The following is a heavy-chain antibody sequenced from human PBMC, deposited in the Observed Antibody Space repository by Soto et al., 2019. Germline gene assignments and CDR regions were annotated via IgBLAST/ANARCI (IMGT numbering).Heavy chain of an antibody. V-gene: IGHV1-18*01. D-gene: IGHD1-1*01. CDR3: ARGRYGDY. Sequence: QVNLVQSGDEVKKPGASVKVSCKGSGYTFTSYGITWVRQAPGQGLEWMGWISAHNGNTNYAQKLQGRVTVTRDTSTNTAYMELRSLRSDDTAVDYCARGRYGDYWGQGALVTVSS. CDR1: GYTFTSYG. CDR2: ISAHNGNT. J-gene: IGHJ4*02.